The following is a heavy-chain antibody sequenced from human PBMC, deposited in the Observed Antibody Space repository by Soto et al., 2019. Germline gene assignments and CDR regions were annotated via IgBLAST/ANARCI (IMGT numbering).Heavy chain of an antibody. V-gene: IGHV4-34*01. CDR3: ARCDSGNIDY. Sequence: PSETLSLTCAVYGGSFSDYYWSWIRQSPGKGLEWIGEINHSGSTNYNPSLKSRVTLSVDTSKNQFSLRLSSVTAADTAVYHCARCDSGNIDYWGQGTLVTVSS. CDR1: GGSFSDYY. D-gene: IGHD2-21*01. J-gene: IGHJ4*02. CDR2: INHSGST.